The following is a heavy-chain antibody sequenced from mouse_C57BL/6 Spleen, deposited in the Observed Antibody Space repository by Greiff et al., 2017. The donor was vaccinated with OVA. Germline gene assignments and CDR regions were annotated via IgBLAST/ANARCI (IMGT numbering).Heavy chain of an antibody. Sequence: QVQLQQPGAELVKPGASVKLSCKASGYTFTSYWMQWVKQRPGQGLEWIGEIDPSDSYTNYNQKFKGKATLTVDTSSSTAYMQLSSLTSEDSAVYYCARDYYGSSYPFAYGGQGTLGTVSA. D-gene: IGHD1-1*01. CDR3: ARDYYGSSYPFAY. J-gene: IGHJ3*01. CDR1: GYTFTSYW. CDR2: IDPSDSYT. V-gene: IGHV1-50*01.